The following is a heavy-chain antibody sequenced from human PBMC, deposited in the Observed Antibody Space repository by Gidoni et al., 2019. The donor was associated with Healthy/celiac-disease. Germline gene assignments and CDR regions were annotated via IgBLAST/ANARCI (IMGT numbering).Heavy chain of an antibody. D-gene: IGHD6-13*01. J-gene: IGHJ3*02. Sequence: QVQLQESGPGLVKPSQTLSLTCTVSGGSISSGDYYWSWIRQPPGKGLEWIGYIYYSGSTYYNPSLKSRVTISGDTSKNQFSLKLSSVTAADTAVYYCTSSSWYGLSAFDIWGQGTMVTVSS. V-gene: IGHV4-30-4*01. CDR1: GGSISSGDYY. CDR2: IYYSGST. CDR3: TSSSWYGLSAFDI.